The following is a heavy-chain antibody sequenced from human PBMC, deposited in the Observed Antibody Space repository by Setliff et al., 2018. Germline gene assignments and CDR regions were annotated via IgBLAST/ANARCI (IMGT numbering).Heavy chain of an antibody. J-gene: IGHJ3*01. CDR2: IKGDDSEK. V-gene: IGHV3-7*04. CDR3: GRAGKPYAIDV. Sequence: GGSLRLSCAASEFTFNKYWMTWVRQAPGKGLEWVANIKGDDSEKYYVDSVKGRFTVSRDNVKNSLFLQMDSLRVDDTAVYYCGRAGKPYAIDVWGQGTMVTVSS. CDR1: EFTFNKYW.